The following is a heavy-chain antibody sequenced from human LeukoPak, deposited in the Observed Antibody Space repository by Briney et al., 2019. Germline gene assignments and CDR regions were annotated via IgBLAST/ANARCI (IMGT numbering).Heavy chain of an antibody. J-gene: IGHJ4*02. Sequence: SETLSLTCTVSGASVNSFYWNWIRQPLGKGLEWIGYIYYSGSPNYNPSLKSRVTMSIDTSKNQFSLKLNSVTAADTAVYFCARGRDLGQDYWGQGTLVTVSS. V-gene: IGHV4-59*02. CDR3: ARGRDLGQDY. CDR2: IYYSGSP. CDR1: GASVNSFY. D-gene: IGHD3-16*01.